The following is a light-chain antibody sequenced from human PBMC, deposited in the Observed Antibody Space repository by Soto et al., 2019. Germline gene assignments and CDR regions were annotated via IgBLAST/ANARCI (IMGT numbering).Light chain of an antibody. CDR3: QQYGSSPTT. V-gene: IGKV3-20*01. J-gene: IGKJ1*01. CDR1: QSVTSNY. CDR2: GAS. Sequence: EIVVTPYTGTLSLSPGERAPLSCRASQSVTSNYLAWYQQPPRPAPRLLIFGASSRATGIPDMISGSGSGTDFTLTISRLEPEDSAVYHCQQYGSSPTTFGQGTKVDIK.